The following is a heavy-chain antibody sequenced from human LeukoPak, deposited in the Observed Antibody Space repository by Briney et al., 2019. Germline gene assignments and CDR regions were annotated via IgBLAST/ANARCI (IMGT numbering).Heavy chain of an antibody. CDR2: IYYSGST. V-gene: IGHV4-59*01. CDR3: ARDTPMARGGRGMDV. CDR1: GGSISSYY. J-gene: IGHJ6*02. Sequence: SETLSLTCTVSGGSISSYYWSWIRQPPGKGLEWIGYIYYSGSTNYNPSLKSRVTISVDTSKKQFSLKLSSVTAADTAVYYCARDTPMARGGRGMDVWGQGTTVTVSS. D-gene: IGHD5-18*01.